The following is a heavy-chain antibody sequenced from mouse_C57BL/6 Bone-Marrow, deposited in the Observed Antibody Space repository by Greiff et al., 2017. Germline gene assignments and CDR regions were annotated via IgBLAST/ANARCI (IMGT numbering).Heavy chain of an antibody. D-gene: IGHD2-4*01. Sequence: QVQLQQPGAELVKPGASVKLSCKASGYTFTSYWMHWVKQRPGQGLEWIGMIHPNSGSTNYNEKFKSKATLTVDKSSSTAYMQLSSLTSVDSAVYYCVYDYDGYAMDYWGQGTSVTVSS. CDR1: GYTFTSYW. CDR2: IHPNSGST. J-gene: IGHJ4*01. V-gene: IGHV1-64*01. CDR3: VYDYDGYAMDY.